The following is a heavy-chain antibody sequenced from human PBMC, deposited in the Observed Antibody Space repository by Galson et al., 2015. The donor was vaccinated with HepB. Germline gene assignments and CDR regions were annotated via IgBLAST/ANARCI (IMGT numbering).Heavy chain of an antibody. CDR1: GYTFTSYG. J-gene: IGHJ6*02. V-gene: IGHV1-18*01. CDR2: ISAYNGNT. CDR3: ARVEEWLRPTYYYGMDV. Sequence: SVKVSCKASGYTFTSYGISWVRQAPGQGLEWMGWISAYNGNTNYAQKLQGRVTMTTDTSTSTAYMELRSLRSDDTAVYYCARVEEWLRPTYYYGMDVWGQGTTVTVSS. D-gene: IGHD5-12*01.